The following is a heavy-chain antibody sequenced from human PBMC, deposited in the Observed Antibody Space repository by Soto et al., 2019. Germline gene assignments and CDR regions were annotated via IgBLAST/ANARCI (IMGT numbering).Heavy chain of an antibody. CDR1: GFTFSDYY. V-gene: IGHV3-11*01. J-gene: IGHJ3*02. CDR3: ARAGGYSSGWTLGAFDI. CDR2: ISSSGSTI. D-gene: IGHD6-19*01. Sequence: GGSLRLSCAASGFTFSDYYMSWIRQAAGKGLEWVSYISSSGSTIYYADSVKGRFTTSRDNAKNSLYLQMNSLRAEDTAVYYCARAGGYSSGWTLGAFDIWGQGTMVTVSS.